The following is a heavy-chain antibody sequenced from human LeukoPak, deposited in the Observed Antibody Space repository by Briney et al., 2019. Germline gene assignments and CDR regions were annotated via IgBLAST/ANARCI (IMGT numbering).Heavy chain of an antibody. Sequence: PGRSLRLSCAASGFTFSSYGMHWVRQAPGKGLEWVSSISRSGSTKYYADSVKGRFTISRDNAKNSLFLQMNGLRAEDTAVYYCARVLRYCSGGNCYSGGLGYMDVWGKGTTVTISS. D-gene: IGHD2-15*01. J-gene: IGHJ6*03. CDR3: ARVLRYCSGGNCYSGGLGYMDV. V-gene: IGHV3-48*04. CDR1: GFTFSSYG. CDR2: ISRSGSTK.